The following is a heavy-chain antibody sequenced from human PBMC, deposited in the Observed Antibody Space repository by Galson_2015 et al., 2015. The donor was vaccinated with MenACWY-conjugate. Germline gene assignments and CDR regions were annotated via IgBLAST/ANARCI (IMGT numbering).Heavy chain of an antibody. CDR3: VRARGFDY. Sequence: SLRLSCAASGFSFNIYWMTWVRQAPGKGLEWVANIKPDGSEKYSVDPVKSRFTISRDNTKNSLYLQMNSLRAEDTAVYYCVRARGFDYWGQGTLVTVSS. CDR1: GFSFNIYW. V-gene: IGHV3-7*03. J-gene: IGHJ4*02. CDR2: IKPDGSEK.